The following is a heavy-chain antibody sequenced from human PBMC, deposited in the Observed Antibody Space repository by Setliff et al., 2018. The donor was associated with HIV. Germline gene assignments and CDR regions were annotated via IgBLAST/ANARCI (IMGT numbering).Heavy chain of an antibody. CDR1: GDSISNSY. D-gene: IGHD3-22*01. CDR2: IDDSGTT. CDR3: AREDNYYSDSIGYSFFDY. J-gene: IGHJ4*02. V-gene: IGHV4-59*01. Sequence: PSETLSLTCTVSGDSISNSYWSWIRQPPGKGLEWIGCIDDSGTTNYNPSLETRVTISIDTSKKQFSQKLSSVTAADTAIYFCAREDNYYSDSIGYSFFDYWGQGTLVTVSS.